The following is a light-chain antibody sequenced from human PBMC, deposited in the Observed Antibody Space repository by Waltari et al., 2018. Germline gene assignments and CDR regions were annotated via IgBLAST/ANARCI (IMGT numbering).Light chain of an antibody. Sequence: DIVLTQSPDSLAVSLGERATINRKSSQSVSYSSNNRGYLAWYQQKPGQPPKLLIYWASTRESGVPDRFSGSGSGTDFTLTISSLQAEDVAVYYCQQYYSNFFTFGPGTKVDIK. CDR3: QQYYSNFFT. CDR1: QSVSYSSNNRGY. V-gene: IGKV4-1*01. J-gene: IGKJ3*01. CDR2: WAS.